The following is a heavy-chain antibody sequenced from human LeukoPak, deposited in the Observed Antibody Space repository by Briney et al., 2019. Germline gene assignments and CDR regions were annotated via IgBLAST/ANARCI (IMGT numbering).Heavy chain of an antibody. CDR1: GFTFSSYA. Sequence: GRSLRLSCAASGFTFSSYAMHWVRQAPGKGLEWVAVISYDGSNKYYADSVKGRFTISRDNSKNTLYLQMNSLRAEDTAVYYCASSYSSSWGGGFDYWGQGTLVTVSS. J-gene: IGHJ4*02. CDR3: ASSYSSSWGGGFDY. V-gene: IGHV3-30*04. D-gene: IGHD6-13*01. CDR2: ISYDGSNK.